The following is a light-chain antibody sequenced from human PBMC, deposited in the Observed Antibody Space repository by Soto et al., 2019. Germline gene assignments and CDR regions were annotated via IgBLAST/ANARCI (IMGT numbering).Light chain of an antibody. CDR3: QQYGSSPPIT. Sequence: EMVMTQSPATLSVSPGERATLSCRASQSVSSNYLAWYQQKPGQAPRLLIYGASSRATGIPDRFSGSGSGTDFTLTISRLEPEDFAVYYCQQYGSSPPITFGPGTKVDIK. V-gene: IGKV3-20*01. CDR1: QSVSSNY. CDR2: GAS. J-gene: IGKJ3*01.